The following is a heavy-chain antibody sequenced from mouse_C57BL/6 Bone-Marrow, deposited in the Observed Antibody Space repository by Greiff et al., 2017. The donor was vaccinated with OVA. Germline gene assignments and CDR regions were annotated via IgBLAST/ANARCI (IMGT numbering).Heavy chain of an antibody. CDR3: AREEEYLFAY. V-gene: IGHV1-81*01. CDR2: IYPRCGNT. CDR1: GYTFTSYG. D-gene: IGHD5-1*01. J-gene: IGHJ3*01. Sequence: LKESGAELARPGASVKLSCKASGYTFTSYGISWVKQRTGQGLEWIGEIYPRCGNTYYNEKFKGKATLTSDTSSSTAYMELRSLTSEDSAVDFCAREEEYLFAYWGQGTLVTVSA.